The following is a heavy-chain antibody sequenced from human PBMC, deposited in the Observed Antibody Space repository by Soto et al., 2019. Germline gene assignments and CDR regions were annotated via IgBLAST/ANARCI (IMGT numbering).Heavy chain of an antibody. CDR1: GFTFDDYA. D-gene: IGHD4-17*01. V-gene: IGHV3-9*01. Sequence: GGSLRLSCAASGFTFDDYAMHWVRQAPGKGLGWVSGISWNSGSIGYADSVKGRFTISRDNAKNSLYLQMNSLRAEDTALYYCAKDATTVTTYYFDYWGQGTLVTVSS. J-gene: IGHJ4*02. CDR2: ISWNSGSI. CDR3: AKDATTVTTYYFDY.